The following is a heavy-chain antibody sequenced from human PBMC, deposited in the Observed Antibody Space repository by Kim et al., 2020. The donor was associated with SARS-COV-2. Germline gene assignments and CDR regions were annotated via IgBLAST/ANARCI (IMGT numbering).Heavy chain of an antibody. CDR1: GFTFSSYS. V-gene: IGHV3-48*02. J-gene: IGHJ4*02. CDR3: ARDSGYSYVYYFDY. CDR2: ISSSSSTI. Sequence: GGSLRLSCAASGFTFSSYSMNWVRQAQGKGLEWVSYISSSSSTIYYADSVKGRFTISRDNAKNSLYLQMNSLRDEDTAVYYCARDSGYSYVYYFDYWGQGTLVTVSS. D-gene: IGHD5-18*01.